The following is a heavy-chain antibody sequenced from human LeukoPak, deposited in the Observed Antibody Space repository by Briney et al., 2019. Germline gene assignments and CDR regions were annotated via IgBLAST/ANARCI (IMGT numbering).Heavy chain of an antibody. CDR3: ARELTVTSLTSLSH. Sequence: PGGPLRLSCAASGFTFSSYAMHWVRQAPGKGLEWVAVISYDGSNKYYADSVKGRFTISRDNSKNTLYLQMNSLRAEDTAVYYCARELTVTSLTSLSHWGQGTLVTVSS. V-gene: IGHV3-30*04. D-gene: IGHD4-17*01. CDR1: GFTFSSYA. CDR2: ISYDGSNK. J-gene: IGHJ4*02.